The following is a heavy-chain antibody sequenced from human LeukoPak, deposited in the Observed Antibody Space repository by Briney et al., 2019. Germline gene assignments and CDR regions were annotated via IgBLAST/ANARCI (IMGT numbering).Heavy chain of an antibody. Sequence: PSETLSLTCTVSGYSISSGYYWGWIRQPPGKGREWIGSIYHSGSTSYNPSLRGRVTISVDTSKNQFSLKLSSVTAADTAVYYCARNGDYGTTDNAFDIWGQGTMVTVSS. CDR2: IYHSGST. J-gene: IGHJ3*02. CDR3: ARNGDYGTTDNAFDI. CDR1: GYSISSGYY. D-gene: IGHD4-17*01. V-gene: IGHV4-38-2*02.